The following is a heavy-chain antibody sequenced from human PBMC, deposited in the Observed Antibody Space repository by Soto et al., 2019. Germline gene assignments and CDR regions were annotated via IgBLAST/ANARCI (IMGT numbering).Heavy chain of an antibody. J-gene: IGHJ4*02. Sequence: FSSYAMSWVRQAPGKGLEWVSAISGSGGSTYYADSVKGRFTISRDNSKNTLYLQMNSLRAEDTAVYYCAKGSSGWYERFDYWGQGTLVTVSS. D-gene: IGHD6-19*01. V-gene: IGHV3-23*01. CDR1: FSSYA. CDR3: AKGSSGWYERFDY. CDR2: ISGSGGST.